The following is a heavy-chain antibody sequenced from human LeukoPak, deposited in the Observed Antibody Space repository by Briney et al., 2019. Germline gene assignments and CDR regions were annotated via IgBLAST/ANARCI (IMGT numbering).Heavy chain of an antibody. CDR2: IIPIFGTA. J-gene: IGHJ6*02. Sequence: ASEKVSCKASGGTFSSYAISWVRQAPGQGLEWMGGIIPIFGTADYAQKFQGRVTITADESTSTAYMELSSLRSEDTAVYYCARDRNSGSSSGMDVWGQGTTVTVSS. CDR1: GGTFSSYA. D-gene: IGHD1-26*01. V-gene: IGHV1-69*13. CDR3: ARDRNSGSSSGMDV.